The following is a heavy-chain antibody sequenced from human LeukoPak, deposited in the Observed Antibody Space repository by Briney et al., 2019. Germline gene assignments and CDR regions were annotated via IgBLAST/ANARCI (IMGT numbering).Heavy chain of an antibody. Sequence: SETLSLTCTVSGGSISSGDYYWSWIRQPPGKGLEWIGYIYYSGSTYYNPSLKSRVTISVDTSKNQFSLKLSSVTAADTAVYYCAREPPNQIRVYFDCWGQGTLVTVSS. V-gene: IGHV4-30-4*08. CDR3: AREPPNQIRVYFDC. D-gene: IGHD1-14*01. J-gene: IGHJ4*02. CDR1: GGSISSGDYY. CDR2: IYYSGST.